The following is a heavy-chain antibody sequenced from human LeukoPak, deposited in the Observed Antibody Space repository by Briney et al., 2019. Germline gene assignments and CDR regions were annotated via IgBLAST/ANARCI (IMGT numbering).Heavy chain of an antibody. CDR3: ARQEDSSGYYTPRFDP. J-gene: IGHJ5*02. CDR2: IYTSGST. V-gene: IGHV4-4*09. D-gene: IGHD3-22*01. CDR1: GGSISSYY. Sequence: SETLSLTCTVSGGSISSYYWSWIRRPPGKGLEWIGYIYTSGSTNYNPSLKSRVTISVDTSKNQFSLKLSSVTAADTAVYYCARQEDSSGYYTPRFDPWGQGTLVTVSS.